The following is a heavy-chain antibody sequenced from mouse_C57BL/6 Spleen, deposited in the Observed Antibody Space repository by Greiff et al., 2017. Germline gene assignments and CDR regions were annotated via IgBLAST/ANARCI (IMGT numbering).Heavy chain of an antibody. D-gene: IGHD4-1*01. CDR3: ARSGTWYAMDY. CDR2: INPNNGGT. Sequence: EVQLQQSGPELVKPAASVKISCKASGYTFTDYYMNWVKQSHGKSLEWIGDINPNNGGTSYNQKFKGKATLTVDKSSSTAYMELRSLTSEDSAVYYCARSGTWYAMDYWGQGTSVTVSS. J-gene: IGHJ4*01. CDR1: GYTFTDYY. V-gene: IGHV1-26*01.